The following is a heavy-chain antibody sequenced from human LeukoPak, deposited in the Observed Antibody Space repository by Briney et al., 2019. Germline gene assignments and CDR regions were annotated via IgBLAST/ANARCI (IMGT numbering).Heavy chain of an antibody. V-gene: IGHV3-30*02. Sequence: PGGSLRLSCAAPGFTFSSYGMHWVRQAPGKGLEWVAFIRYDGSNKYYADSVKGRFTTSRDNSKNTLYLQMNSLRAEDTAVYYCAKDRYYDSSGYYENYFDYWGQGTLVTVSS. J-gene: IGHJ4*02. CDR1: GFTFSSYG. CDR3: AKDRYYDSSGYYENYFDY. CDR2: IRYDGSNK. D-gene: IGHD3-22*01.